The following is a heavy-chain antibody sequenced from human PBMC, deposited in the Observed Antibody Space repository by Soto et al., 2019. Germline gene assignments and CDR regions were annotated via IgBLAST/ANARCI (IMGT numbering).Heavy chain of an antibody. CDR1: GFMLKNYG. D-gene: IGHD1-7*01. CDR2: IWFDGSLK. CDR3: ARADVGNYKHYYYGMDV. J-gene: IGHJ6*02. Sequence: QVQLVESGGGVVQPGRSLRLSCVASGFMLKNYGIHWVRQAPGKGLEWVAMIWFDGSLKFYADSVKGRFTISRDNSKNTLQLQMNSLRAEDTSVYHCARADVGNYKHYYYGMDVWCQGTTVTVSS. V-gene: IGHV3-33*01.